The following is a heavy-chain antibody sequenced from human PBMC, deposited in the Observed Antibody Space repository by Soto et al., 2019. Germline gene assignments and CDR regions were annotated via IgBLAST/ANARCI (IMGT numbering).Heavy chain of an antibody. D-gene: IGHD3-10*01. J-gene: IGHJ4*02. CDR2: ISGSGGST. CDR1: GFTFSSYA. CDR3: AKTRVLLWFGEFGLDY. Sequence: GGSLRLSCAASGFTFSSYAMSWVRQAPGKGLEWVSAISGSGGSTYYADSVKGRFTISRDNSKNTLYLQMNSLRAEDTAVYYCAKTRVLLWFGEFGLDYWGQGTLVTVSS. V-gene: IGHV3-23*01.